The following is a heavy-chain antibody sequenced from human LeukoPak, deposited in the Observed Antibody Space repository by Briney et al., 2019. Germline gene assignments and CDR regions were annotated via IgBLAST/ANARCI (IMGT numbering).Heavy chain of an antibody. CDR3: ARALNYGSGSYFIDP. D-gene: IGHD3-10*01. J-gene: IGHJ5*02. CDR2: INHSGST. Sequence: PSETLSLTCAVYGGSFSGYYWSWIRQPPGKGLEWIGEINHSGSTNYNPSLKSRVTISVDTSKNQFSLKLSSVTAADTAVYYCARALNYGSGSYFIDPWAREPWSPSPQ. CDR1: GGSFSGYY. V-gene: IGHV4-34*01.